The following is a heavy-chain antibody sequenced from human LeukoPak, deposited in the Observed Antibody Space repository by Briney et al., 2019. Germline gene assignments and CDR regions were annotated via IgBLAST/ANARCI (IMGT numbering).Heavy chain of an antibody. CDR3: ARPLESGSYLRPRPFDY. CDR1: GFTFSSYS. J-gene: IGHJ4*02. D-gene: IGHD1-26*01. V-gene: IGHV3-48*04. Sequence: GGSLRLSCAASGFTFSSYSMNWVRQAPGKGLEWVSYISSSSSTIYYADSVKGRFTISRDNAKNSLYLQMNSLRAEDTAVYYCARPLESGSYLRPRPFDYWGQGTLVTVSS. CDR2: ISSSSSTI.